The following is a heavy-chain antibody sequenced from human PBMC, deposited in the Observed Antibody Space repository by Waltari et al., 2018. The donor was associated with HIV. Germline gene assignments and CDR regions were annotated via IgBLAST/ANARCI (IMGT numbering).Heavy chain of an antibody. V-gene: IGHV3-7*02. CDR2: IKQEGSEK. J-gene: IGHJ4*02. CDR1: GFTFSGYW. Sequence: EVQLVESGGGLVQPGGCRRLSGAASGFTFSGYWMGWVGQAPGKGLEWVANIKQEGSEKYYVDSVKGRFTISRDNAKNSLYLQMNSLRAEDTAVYYCAYGYYRTPYFDYWGQGTLVTVSS. D-gene: IGHD3-3*01. CDR3: AYGYYRTPYFDY.